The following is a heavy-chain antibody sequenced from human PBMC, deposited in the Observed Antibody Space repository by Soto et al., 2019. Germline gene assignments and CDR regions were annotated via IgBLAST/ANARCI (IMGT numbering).Heavy chain of an antibody. Sequence: GSLRLSCAASGFTFSSYAMSWVRQAPGKGLEWVSAISGSGGSTYYADSVKGRFTISRDNSKNTLYPQMNSLRAEDTAVYYCAKDWYIVVVTATENWFDPWGQGTLVTVSS. J-gene: IGHJ5*02. V-gene: IGHV3-23*01. CDR2: ISGSGGST. D-gene: IGHD2-21*02. CDR3: AKDWYIVVVTATENWFDP. CDR1: GFTFSSYA.